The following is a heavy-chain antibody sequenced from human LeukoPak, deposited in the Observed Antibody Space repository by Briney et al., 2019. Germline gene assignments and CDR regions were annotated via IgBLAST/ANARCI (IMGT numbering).Heavy chain of an antibody. CDR1: GYTFTSYD. V-gene: IGHV1-8*01. Sequence: ASVKVSCKASGYTFTSYDINWVRQATGQGLEWMGWMNPNSGNTGYAQKFQGRVTMTRNTSISTAYMELSSLRSEDTAVYYCARGLSGYESVDYWGQGTLVTVSS. J-gene: IGHJ4*02. D-gene: IGHD5-12*01. CDR3: ARGLSGYESVDY. CDR2: MNPNSGNT.